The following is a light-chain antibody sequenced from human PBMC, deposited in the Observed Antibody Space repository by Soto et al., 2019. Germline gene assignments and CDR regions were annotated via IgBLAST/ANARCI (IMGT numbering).Light chain of an antibody. CDR2: WGS. V-gene: IGKV4-1*01. J-gene: IGKJ2*01. CDR1: KNVLYRSNNKDY. Sequence: DVVMTQSPGSLAVSPGAKATISCKASKNVLYRSNNKDYLAWYQQKPGQPPKLLIYWGSTRASGVPDRFSASGSGTDFTLTISNLQTEDVAVYYCQQYYSSPYAFGQGTRLEIK. CDR3: QQYYSSPYA.